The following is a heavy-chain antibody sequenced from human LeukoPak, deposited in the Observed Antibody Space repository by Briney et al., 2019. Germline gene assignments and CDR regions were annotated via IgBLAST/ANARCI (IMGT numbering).Heavy chain of an antibody. CDR3: ARDVGARGTVTMNRYYYYYMDV. CDR2: IYHRGST. D-gene: IGHD4-17*01. Sequence: PSETLSLTCTVSGYSISSGYYWGWIRQPPGKGLQWIGSIYHRGSTYYNPSLKSRVTISVDTSKNQFSLKLSSVTAADTAVYYCARDVGARGTVTMNRYYYYYMDVWGKGTTVTVSS. J-gene: IGHJ6*03. V-gene: IGHV4-38-2*02. CDR1: GYSISSGYY.